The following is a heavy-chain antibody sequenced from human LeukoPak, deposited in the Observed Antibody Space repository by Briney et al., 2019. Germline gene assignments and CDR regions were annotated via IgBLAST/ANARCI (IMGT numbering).Heavy chain of an antibody. D-gene: IGHD5-18*01. Sequence: GGSLRLSCAASGFSISTYSMDWVRQAPGKGLEWVSSISSTSSYIYYADSVKGRFTISRDNAKNSLYLQMNSLRAEDTAVYYCAREGRGYSYGLHPCYFDYWGQGTLVTVSS. CDR1: GFSISTYS. J-gene: IGHJ4*02. CDR2: ISSTSSYI. V-gene: IGHV3-21*01. CDR3: AREGRGYSYGLHPCYFDY.